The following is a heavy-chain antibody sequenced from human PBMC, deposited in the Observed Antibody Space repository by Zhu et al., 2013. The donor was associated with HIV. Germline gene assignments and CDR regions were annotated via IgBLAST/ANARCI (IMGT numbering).Heavy chain of an antibody. D-gene: IGHD5-18*01. CDR2: MNPKSGNT. J-gene: IGHJ4*02. Sequence: QVQLVQSGTEVKRPGASVKVSCKASGYTFISHDINWVRQATGQGLEWMGWMNPKSGNTGYAQRFQGKLSFSRDSSIDTAYMELTSLQSEDTAVYYCARGGTRGYSYGLEYWGQGTLVTVSS. CDR1: GYTFISHD. CDR3: ARGGTRGYSYGLEY. V-gene: IGHV1-8*03.